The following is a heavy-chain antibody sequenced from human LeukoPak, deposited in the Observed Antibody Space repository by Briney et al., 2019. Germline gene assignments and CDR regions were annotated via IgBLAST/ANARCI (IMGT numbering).Heavy chain of an antibody. CDR2: ISSSSSYI. V-gene: IGHV3-21*01. CDR1: GFTFSSYS. Sequence: GGSLILSCAASGFTFSSYSMNWVRQAPGKGLEWVSSISSSSSYIYYADSVKGRFTISRDNAKNSLYLQMNSLRAEDTAVYYCARGFVVVPAARRYYGMDVWGQGTTVTVSS. D-gene: IGHD2-2*01. J-gene: IGHJ6*02. CDR3: ARGFVVVPAARRYYGMDV.